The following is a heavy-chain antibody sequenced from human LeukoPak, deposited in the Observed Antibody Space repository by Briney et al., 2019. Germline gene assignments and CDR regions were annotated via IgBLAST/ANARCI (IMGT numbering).Heavy chain of an antibody. V-gene: IGHV4-34*01. CDR1: GGSFSGNY. J-gene: IGHJ4*02. CDR3: ARVLAAAIDY. D-gene: IGHD6-13*01. CDR2: IYYSGST. Sequence: SETLSLTCAVYGGSFSGNYWSWIRQPPGKGLEWIGSIYYSGSTYYNPSLKSRVTISVDTSKNQFSLKLSSVTAADTAVYYCARVLAAAIDYWGQGTLVTVSS.